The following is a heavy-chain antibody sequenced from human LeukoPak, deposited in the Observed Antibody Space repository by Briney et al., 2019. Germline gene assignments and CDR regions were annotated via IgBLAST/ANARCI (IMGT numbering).Heavy chain of an antibody. CDR3: AITKYSYDSSGSL. V-gene: IGHV1-46*01. D-gene: IGHD3-22*01. Sequence: ASVKVSCKASGYTFTSYYIHWVRQAPGQGLEWMGIINPSGGSTNYAQKFQGRVTMTRDTSTSTVYMELSSLRSADTAVYYCAITKYSYDSSGSLWGQGTLVTVSS. CDR2: INPSGGST. J-gene: IGHJ4*02. CDR1: GYTFTSYY.